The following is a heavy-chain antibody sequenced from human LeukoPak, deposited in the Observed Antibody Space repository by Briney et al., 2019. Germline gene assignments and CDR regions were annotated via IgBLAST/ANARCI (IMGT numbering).Heavy chain of an antibody. V-gene: IGHV3-53*01. J-gene: IGHJ3*02. Sequence: AGGSLRLSCAASGFIVSSNYMNWVRQAPGKGLEWVSIIYGGGKTYHVDSVKGRFTISRDNSKNTLYLQMNSLRAEDTAIYYCSAADGGAFDIWGQGTMVTVSS. D-gene: IGHD3-16*01. CDR3: SAADGGAFDI. CDR1: GFIVSSNY. CDR2: IYGGGKT.